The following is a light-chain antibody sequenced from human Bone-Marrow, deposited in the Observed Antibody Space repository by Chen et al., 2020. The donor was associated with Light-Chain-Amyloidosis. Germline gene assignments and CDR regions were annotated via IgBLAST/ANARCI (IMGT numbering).Light chain of an antibody. Sequence: SYELTQPPSVSLSTGQKARNTDSGDDLPTKYAYWYQQKPGQAPVLVIHRDTERPSGISERFSGSSSGTTATLTISGVQAEDEADYHCQSADSSGTYEVIFGGGTKLTVL. CDR3: QSADSSGTYEVI. J-gene: IGLJ2*01. CDR1: DLPTKY. CDR2: RDT. V-gene: IGLV3-25*03.